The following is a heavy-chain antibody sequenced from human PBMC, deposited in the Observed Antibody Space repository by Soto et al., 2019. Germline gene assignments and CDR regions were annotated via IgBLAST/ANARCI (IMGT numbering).Heavy chain of an antibody. D-gene: IGHD2-15*01. CDR3: VRTSLVVAAATREDY. CDR2: INSDGSST. V-gene: IGHV3-74*01. J-gene: IGHJ4*02. CDR1: GFTFSSYW. Sequence: EVQLVESGGGLVQPGGSLRLSCAASGFTFSSYWMHWVRQAPGKGLVWVSRINSDGSSTSYADSVKGRFTISRDNAKNTLYLQMNSRRAEDKAVYYCVRTSLVVAAATREDYWGQGTLVTVSS.